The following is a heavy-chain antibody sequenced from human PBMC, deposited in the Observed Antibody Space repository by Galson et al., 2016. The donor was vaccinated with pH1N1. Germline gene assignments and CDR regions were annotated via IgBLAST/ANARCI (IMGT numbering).Heavy chain of an antibody. CDR1: GYTFTTYW. V-gene: IGHV5-51*03. CDR2: VYPPDSDT. CDR3: ARLIGGGYNIREFAY. Sequence: QSGAEVKKAGESLKISCKGSGYTFTTYWIAWVRQMPGIGLEWMGIVYPPDSDTRYSPSFEGPITISADKTISTPYLQWSSLTASDAAGYSCARLIGGGYNIREFAYWGQGTQVTVSS. J-gene: IGHJ4*02. D-gene: IGHD5-24*01.